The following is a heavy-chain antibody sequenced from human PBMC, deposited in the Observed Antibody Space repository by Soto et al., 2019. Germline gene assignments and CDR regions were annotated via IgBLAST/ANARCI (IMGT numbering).Heavy chain of an antibody. V-gene: IGHV4-39*07. CDR1: GGSISSSSYY. CDR2: IYYSGST. J-gene: IGHJ4*02. CDR3: ASNNWNYEIDY. Sequence: SETLSLTCTVSGGSISSSSYYWGWIRQPPGKGLEWIGSIYYSGSTYYNPSLKSRVTISVDTSKNQFSLKLSSVTAADTAVYYCASNNWNYEIDYWGQGTLVTVSS. D-gene: IGHD1-7*01.